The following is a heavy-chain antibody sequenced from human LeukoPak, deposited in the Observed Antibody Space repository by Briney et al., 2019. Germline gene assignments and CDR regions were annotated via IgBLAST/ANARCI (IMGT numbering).Heavy chain of an antibody. J-gene: IGHJ5*02. Sequence: RASVKVSCKASGGTFSSYTISWVRQAPGQGLEWMGRIIPILGIANYAQKFQGRVTITADKSTSTAYMELSSLRSEDTAVYYCARQRRVMVRWDNGYRQNWFDPWGQGTLVTVSS. D-gene: IGHD3-10*01. V-gene: IGHV1-69*02. CDR3: ARQRRVMVRWDNGYRQNWFDP. CDR2: IIPILGIA. CDR1: GGTFSSYT.